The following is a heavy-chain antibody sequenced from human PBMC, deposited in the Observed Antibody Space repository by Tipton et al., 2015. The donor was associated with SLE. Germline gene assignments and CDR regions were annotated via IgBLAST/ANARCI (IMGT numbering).Heavy chain of an antibody. CDR2: IYYSGST. J-gene: IGHJ5*02. CDR1: GGSISSYY. V-gene: IGHV4-59*12. CDR3: ARGLPATSWFDP. D-gene: IGHD1-26*01. Sequence: LVQPSETLSLTCTVSGGSISSYYWSWIRQPPGKGLEWIGYIYYSGSTNYNPSLKSRVTISVDTSKNQFSLKLSSVTAADTAVYYCARGLPATSWFDPWGQGTLVTVSS.